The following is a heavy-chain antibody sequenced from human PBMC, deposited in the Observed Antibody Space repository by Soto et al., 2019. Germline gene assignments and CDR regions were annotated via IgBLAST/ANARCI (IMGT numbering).Heavy chain of an antibody. Sequence: QVQLVESGGGVVQPGRSLRLSCAASGFTFSSYGMHWVRQAPGKGLEWVAVISYDGSNKYYADSVKGRFTISRDNSKNTLYLQMNSLRAEDTAVYYCAKGLFVGCGDQQYDYWGQGTLVTVSS. V-gene: IGHV3-30*18. CDR2: ISYDGSNK. D-gene: IGHD3-10*01. CDR1: GFTFSSYG. J-gene: IGHJ4*02. CDR3: AKGLFVGCGDQQYDY.